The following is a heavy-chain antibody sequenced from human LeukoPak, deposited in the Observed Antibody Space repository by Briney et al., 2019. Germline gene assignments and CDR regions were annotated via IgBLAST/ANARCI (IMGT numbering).Heavy chain of an antibody. D-gene: IGHD3-22*01. V-gene: IGHV3-48*01. CDR3: AGDDSGGYFFDF. J-gene: IGHJ4*02. CDR1: GFTCNSYN. CDR2: ISSSSII. Sequence: AGYLRLSCGASGFTCNSYNMKWVRPAQGQGLEWVSYISSSSIIFYTDSVKGRFTISRDKAKNSLYLQMNSMRAEDTAMYFCAGDDSGGYFFDFWGQGTLVTVSS.